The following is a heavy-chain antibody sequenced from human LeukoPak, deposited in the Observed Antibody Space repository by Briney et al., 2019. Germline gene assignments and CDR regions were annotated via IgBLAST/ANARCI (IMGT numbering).Heavy chain of an antibody. V-gene: IGHV1-2*02. Sequence: ASLKLSCTASGYTVTADYVQWARQAPGQGLEWMGWINPNSGGTNYAQKFQGRVTMTRDTSISTAYMELSRLRSDDTAVYYCARDHCTSTGCYENYYYGLDVWGQGTTVTVSS. D-gene: IGHD2-2*01. CDR3: ARDHCTSTGCYENYYYGLDV. CDR2: INPNSGGT. J-gene: IGHJ6*02. CDR1: GYTVTADY.